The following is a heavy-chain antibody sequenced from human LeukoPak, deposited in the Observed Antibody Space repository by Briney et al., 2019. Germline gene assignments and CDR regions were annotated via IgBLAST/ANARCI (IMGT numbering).Heavy chain of an antibody. CDR3: ARDKTMVRGVIAWFDP. CDR2: IYHSGST. CDR1: GGSFSGYY. J-gene: IGHJ5*02. D-gene: IGHD3-10*01. Sequence: PSETPSLTCAVYGGSFSGYYWGWIRQPPGKGLEWIGSIYHSGSTYYNPSLKSRVTISVDTSKNQFSLKLSSVTAADTAVYYCARDKTMVRGVIAWFDPWGQGTLVTVSS. V-gene: IGHV4-38-2*02.